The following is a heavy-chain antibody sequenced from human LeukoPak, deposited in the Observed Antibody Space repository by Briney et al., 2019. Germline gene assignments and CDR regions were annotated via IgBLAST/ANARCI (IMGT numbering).Heavy chain of an antibody. CDR3: AKDLGMGGGSCFHH. V-gene: IGHV3-23*01. CDR1: GFTFSDYA. Sequence: GGSLRLSCAASGFTFSDYAMTWVRQAPGKGLEWVSAISTSGDNTYYADSVRGRFIISRDNSRNTLYLQMNSLRVEDTAVYYCAKDLGMGGGSCFHHWGQGILVTVS. J-gene: IGHJ5*02. D-gene: IGHD2-15*01. CDR2: ISTSGDNT.